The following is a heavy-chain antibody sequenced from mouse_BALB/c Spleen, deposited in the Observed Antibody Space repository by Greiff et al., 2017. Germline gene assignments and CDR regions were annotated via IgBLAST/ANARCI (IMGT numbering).Heavy chain of an antibody. CDR2: INPSNGRT. J-gene: IGHJ3*01. Sequence: QVQLQQPGAELVKPGASVKLSCKASGYTFTSYWMHWVKQRPGQGLEWIGEINPSNGRTNYNEKFKSKATLTVDKSSSTAYMQLSSLTSEDSAVYYCAREGGPRYYRAFAYWGQGTLVTVSA. CDR3: AREGGPRYYRAFAY. CDR1: GYTFTSYW. D-gene: IGHD2-3*01. V-gene: IGHV1S81*02.